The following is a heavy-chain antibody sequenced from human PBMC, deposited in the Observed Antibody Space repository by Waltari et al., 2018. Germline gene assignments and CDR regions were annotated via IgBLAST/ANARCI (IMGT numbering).Heavy chain of an antibody. J-gene: IGHJ4*02. CDR3: AKLFDSSGNDFDH. D-gene: IGHD6-19*01. CDR2: ISYDGNKK. Sequence: QVQLVESGGGVVQPGGSLRRSCEASGFGFRNFGMHWVSQAPGKGLEWVAVISYDGNKKYYADSVKGRFTISRDNSKNMLYLQMSSLRTEDTAVYYCAKLFDSSGNDFDHWGQGTLVTVSS. CDR1: GFGFRNFG. V-gene: IGHV3-30*18.